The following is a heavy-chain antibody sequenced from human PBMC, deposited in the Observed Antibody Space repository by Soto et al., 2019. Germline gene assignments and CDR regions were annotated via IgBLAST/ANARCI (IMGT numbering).Heavy chain of an antibody. CDR2: ISSSSSTI. D-gene: IGHD6-19*01. Sequence: GGSLRLSCAASGSTFSSYSMNWVPQAPGKGLEWVSYISSSSSTIYYADSVKGRFTISRDNAKNSLYLQMNSLRAEDTAVYYCARDLAVAALDYWGQGTLVTVS. CDR1: GSTFSSYS. J-gene: IGHJ4*02. CDR3: ARDLAVAALDY. V-gene: IGHV3-48*01.